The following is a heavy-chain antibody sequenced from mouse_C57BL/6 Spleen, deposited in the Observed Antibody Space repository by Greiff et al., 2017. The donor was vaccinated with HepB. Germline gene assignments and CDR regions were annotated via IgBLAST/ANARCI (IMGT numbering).Heavy chain of an antibody. J-gene: IGHJ3*01. CDR3: ARVRPTSSYCFAY. D-gene: IGHD1-1*01. CDR1: GYTFTSYD. V-gene: IGHV1-85*01. CDR2: IYPRDGST. Sequence: VQLQESGPELVKPGASVKLSCKASGYTFTSYDINWVKQRPGQGLEWIGWIYPRDGSTKYNEKLKGKATLTVDTSSSTAYMELHSLTSEDSAVYFCARVRPTSSYCFAYWGQGTLVTVSA.